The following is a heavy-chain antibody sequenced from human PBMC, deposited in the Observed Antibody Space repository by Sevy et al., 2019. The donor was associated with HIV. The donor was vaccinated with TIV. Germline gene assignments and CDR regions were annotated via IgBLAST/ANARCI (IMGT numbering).Heavy chain of an antibody. CDR1: GFTFSIYW. CDR2: IKEDGSEK. V-gene: IGHV3-7*01. CDR3: ARGGGMYV. J-gene: IGHJ6*02. Sequence: GGSLRLSCAASGFTFSIYWMSWARQAPGKGLEWVANIKEDGSEKNYVDSVKGRFSISRDNAMNSMYLQMNSLRAEDTAVYYCARGGGMYVWGQGTTVTVSS.